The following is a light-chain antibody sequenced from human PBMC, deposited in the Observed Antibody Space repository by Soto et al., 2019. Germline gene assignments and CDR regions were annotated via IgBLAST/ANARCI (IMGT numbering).Light chain of an antibody. V-gene: IGKV1-39*01. CDR3: QQSYSTPYN. CDR2: AAS. CDR1: QSLSSY. Sequence: DIQMTQSPSSLSASVGDRVTITCRASQSLSSYLNWYQQKPGQAPKLLIYAASSLQSGVPSRFSGSGSGTDFTLTISSLHTEDFATYYCQQSYSTPYNFGQGTKLEIK. J-gene: IGKJ2*01.